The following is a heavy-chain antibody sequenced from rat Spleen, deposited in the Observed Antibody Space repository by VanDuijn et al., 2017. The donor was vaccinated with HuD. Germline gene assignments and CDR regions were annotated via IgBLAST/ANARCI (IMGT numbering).Heavy chain of an antibody. CDR1: GFIFSDHY. CDR3: TRGTYYRH. Sequence: EVQLVESGGGLVQPGRSMKLSCAASGFIFSDHYVAWVRQAPTKGLEWVATITNTGSRTYYPDSVKGRFTISRDDAKSTLYLQMNSLRSEDTATYYCTRGTYYRHWGQGVMVTVSS. CDR2: ITNTGSRT. V-gene: IGHV5-46*01. D-gene: IGHD1-9*01. J-gene: IGHJ2*01.